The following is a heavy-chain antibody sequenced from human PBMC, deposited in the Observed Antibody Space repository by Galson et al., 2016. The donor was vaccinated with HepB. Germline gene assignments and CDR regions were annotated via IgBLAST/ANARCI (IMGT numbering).Heavy chain of an antibody. D-gene: IGHD2-2*01. CDR3: ARDPSGHCSSTSCYGEGWFDP. V-gene: IGHV3-30-3*01. Sequence: SLRLSCAASGFTLSSYAMHWVRQAPGKGLEWVAVISYDGSNKYYADSVKGRFTIPRDNSKNTLYLQMNSLRAEDTAVYYCARDPSGHCSSTSCYGEGWFDPWGQGTLVTVSS. J-gene: IGHJ5*02. CDR2: ISYDGSNK. CDR1: GFTLSSYA.